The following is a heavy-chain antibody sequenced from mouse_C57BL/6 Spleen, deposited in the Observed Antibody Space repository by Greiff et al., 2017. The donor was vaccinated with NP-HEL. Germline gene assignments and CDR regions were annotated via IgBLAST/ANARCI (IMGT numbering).Heavy chain of an antibody. D-gene: IGHD2-13*01. J-gene: IGHJ4*01. CDR1: GYTFTDYY. CDR2: INPDNGGT. CDR3: AKWDYSPTMDY. V-gene: IGHV1-26*01. Sequence: EVQLQQSGPELVKPGASVKISCKASGYTFTDYYMNWVKQSPGQSLEWIGDINPDNGGTSYNQKFKGKATLTVDTSSSTAYMELSSLTSEDSADYDSAKWDYSPTMDYWGQGTSVTVSA.